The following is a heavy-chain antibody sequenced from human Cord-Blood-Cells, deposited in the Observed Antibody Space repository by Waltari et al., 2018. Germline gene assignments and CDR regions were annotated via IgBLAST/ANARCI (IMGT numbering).Heavy chain of an antibody. Sequence: QVQLQQWGAGLLKPSETLSLTCAVYGGSFSGYYWCWIRQPPGKGLEWIGEINHVGSTNYNPPLKSRVTISVDTSKNQFSLKLSSVTAADTAVYYCAREATHLSAVAVDYWGQGTLVTVSS. J-gene: IGHJ4*02. CDR2: INHVGST. CDR3: AREATHLSAVAVDY. V-gene: IGHV4-34*01. CDR1: GGSFSGYY. D-gene: IGHD6-19*01.